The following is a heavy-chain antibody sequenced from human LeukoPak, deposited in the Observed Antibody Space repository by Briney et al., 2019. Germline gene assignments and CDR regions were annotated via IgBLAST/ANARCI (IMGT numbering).Heavy chain of an antibody. Sequence: GGSLRLPCVASGFTFEDYTMHWVRQAPGKTLEWVSLISWDGTTYYTDSVKGRFTISRDNSKNSLYLQMDTLRSEDTAFYYCVKDLSYESSGHVLEYWGQGTLVTVSS. CDR2: ISWDGTT. CDR3: VKDLSYESSGHVLEY. V-gene: IGHV3-43*01. CDR1: GFTFEDYT. J-gene: IGHJ4*02. D-gene: IGHD3-22*01.